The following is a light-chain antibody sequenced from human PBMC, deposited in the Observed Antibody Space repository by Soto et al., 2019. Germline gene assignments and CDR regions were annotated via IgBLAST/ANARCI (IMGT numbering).Light chain of an antibody. Sequence: DIQMTQTPATLSAFAGDRVTVTCRASQSVSSWVAWYQEKPGRGPKLLIYDASTWQSGVPSRFIGSGSGTEFTLTITSLQPDDFATYFCQQYNSYPYTFGQGTKLEI. CDR1: QSVSSW. J-gene: IGKJ2*01. CDR3: QQYNSYPYT. V-gene: IGKV1-5*01. CDR2: DAS.